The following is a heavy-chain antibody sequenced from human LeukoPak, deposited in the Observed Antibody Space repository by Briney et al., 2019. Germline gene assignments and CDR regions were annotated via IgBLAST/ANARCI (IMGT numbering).Heavy chain of an antibody. CDR2: IYYSGST. D-gene: IGHD3-10*01. V-gene: IGHV4-59*01. Sequence: PSETLSLTCTVSGGSISSYYWSWIRQPPGKGLEWIGYIYYSGSTNYNPSLKSRVTISVDTSKNQFSLKLSSVTAADTAVYYCARADIYSSGSSYYFDYWGQGTLVTVSS. J-gene: IGHJ4*02. CDR1: GGSISSYY. CDR3: ARADIYSSGSSYYFDY.